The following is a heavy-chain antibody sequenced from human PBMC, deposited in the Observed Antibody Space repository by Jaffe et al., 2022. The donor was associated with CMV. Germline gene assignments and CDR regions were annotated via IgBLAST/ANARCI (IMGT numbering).Heavy chain of an antibody. D-gene: IGHD1-26*01. Sequence: EVQLLESGGDLVQPGGSLRLSCAASGFTFSNYAMSWVRQAPGKGLEWVSCISGSGSSTYYADFVKGRFTISRDNSKNTLYLQMNSLRAEDTAVYYCAKVRDSGPYYGHDQWGQGTLVTVSS. CDR2: ISGSGSST. V-gene: IGHV3-23*01. CDR1: GFTFSNYA. J-gene: IGHJ4*02. CDR3: AKVRDSGPYYGHDQ.